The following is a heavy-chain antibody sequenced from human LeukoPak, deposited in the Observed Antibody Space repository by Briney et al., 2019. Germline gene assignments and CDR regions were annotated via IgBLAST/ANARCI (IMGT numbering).Heavy chain of an antibody. D-gene: IGHD6-19*01. V-gene: IGHV3-66*01. J-gene: IGHJ5*02. CDR3: AREGSSGWYEFWFDP. Sequence: QPGGSLRLSCAASGFTVSNNYMSWVRQAPGKGLEWVSVIYSAGTTYYAGSVKGRFTISRDNSKNTLYLQMNSLRVEDTAVYYCAREGSSGWYEFWFDPWGQGTLVTVSS. CDR2: IYSAGTT. CDR1: GFTVSNNY.